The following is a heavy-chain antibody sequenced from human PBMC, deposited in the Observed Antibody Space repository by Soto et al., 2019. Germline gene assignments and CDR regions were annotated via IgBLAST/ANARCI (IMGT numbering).Heavy chain of an antibody. D-gene: IGHD3-16*01. CDR2: ISYDGSNK. CDR3: ARGDYYVWGSFTS. CDR1: GFTFSSYA. J-gene: IGHJ4*02. Sequence: LRLSCAASGFTFSSYAMHWVRQAPGKGLEWVAVISYDGSNKYYADSVKGRFTISRDNSKNTLYLQMNSLRAEDTAVYYCARGDYYVWGSFTSWGQGTLVTVSS. V-gene: IGHV3-30-3*01.